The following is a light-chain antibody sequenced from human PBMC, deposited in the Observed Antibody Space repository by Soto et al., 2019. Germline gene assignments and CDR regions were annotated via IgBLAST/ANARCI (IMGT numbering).Light chain of an antibody. J-gene: IGLJ3*02. CDR3: QSYDSSLSGWV. CDR2: GNS. CDR1: SSNIGAGYD. V-gene: IGLV1-40*01. Sequence: QSVLTQPPSVSGAPAQRVTIACTGSSSNIGAGYDVHWYQQLPGTAPKLLIYGNSNRPSGVPDRFSGSKSGTSASLAITGLQAEDEADYYCQSYDSSLSGWVFGGGTKVTVL.